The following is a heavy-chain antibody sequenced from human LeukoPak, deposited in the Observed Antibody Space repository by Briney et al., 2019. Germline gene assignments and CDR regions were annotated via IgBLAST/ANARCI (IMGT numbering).Heavy chain of an antibody. Sequence: SVKVSCKASGGTFSSYAISWVRQAPGQGLEWMGRIIPILGIANYAQKFQGRVTITADKSTSTAYMELSSLRSEDTAVYYCARALRYDFWSGYLPFDYWGQGTLVTVSS. D-gene: IGHD3-3*01. V-gene: IGHV1-69*04. CDR1: GGTFSSYA. J-gene: IGHJ4*02. CDR3: ARALRYDFWSGYLPFDY. CDR2: IIPILGIA.